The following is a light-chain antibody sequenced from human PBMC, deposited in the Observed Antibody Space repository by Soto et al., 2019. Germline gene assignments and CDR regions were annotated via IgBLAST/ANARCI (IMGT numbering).Light chain of an antibody. Sequence: EIVMTQSPYTLSVSLGERATLSCRASQSVSSNLAWYQQKPGQAPRLRIYGASTMATGFPPRFSGSGSGTEFTLTISSLQSEDVAIYYCHHYKSCPYTVGHGTKVDIK. CDR3: HHYKSCPYT. CDR1: QSVSSN. CDR2: GAS. J-gene: IGKJ2*01. V-gene: IGKV3-15*01.